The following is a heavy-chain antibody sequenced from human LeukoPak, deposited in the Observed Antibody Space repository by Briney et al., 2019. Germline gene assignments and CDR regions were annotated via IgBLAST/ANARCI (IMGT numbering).Heavy chain of an antibody. CDR1: GFTFSSYS. Sequence: GGSLRLSCAASGFTFSSYSMNWVRQAPGKGLEWVSYISSSSSYIYYADSVKGRFTISRDNAKNSLYLQMNSLRAEDTAVYYCARTRYCSGGSCYLFFDYWGQGTLVTVSS. D-gene: IGHD2-15*01. V-gene: IGHV3-21*05. J-gene: IGHJ4*02. CDR2: ISSSSSYI. CDR3: ARTRYCSGGSCYLFFDY.